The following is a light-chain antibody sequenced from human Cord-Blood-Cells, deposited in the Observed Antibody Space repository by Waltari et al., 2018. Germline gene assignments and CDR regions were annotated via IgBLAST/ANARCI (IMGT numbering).Light chain of an antibody. CDR1: QSISSW. Sequence: DIQMTQSPSTLSASVGASVTITCRASQSISSWLAWYQQKPGKAPKLLIYKASSLESGVPSRFSGSGSGTEFTLTISSLQPDDFATYYCQQYNSYSWTFGQGTKVEIK. J-gene: IGKJ1*01. V-gene: IGKV1-5*03. CDR3: QQYNSYSWT. CDR2: KAS.